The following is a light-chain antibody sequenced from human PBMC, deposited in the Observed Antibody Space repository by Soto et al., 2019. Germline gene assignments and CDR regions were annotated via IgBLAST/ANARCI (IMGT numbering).Light chain of an antibody. V-gene: IGKV1-39*01. CDR2: AAS. Sequence: DIQMTQSPSSLSASVGDRVTITCRASQSISTYLNWYQQKPGKAPKLLIYAASSLQSGVPSRFSGSGSGTDFTLTISSLQPEDFATYFCQQSYSTRWTFGQGTKVEIE. CDR1: QSISTY. CDR3: QQSYSTRWT. J-gene: IGKJ1*01.